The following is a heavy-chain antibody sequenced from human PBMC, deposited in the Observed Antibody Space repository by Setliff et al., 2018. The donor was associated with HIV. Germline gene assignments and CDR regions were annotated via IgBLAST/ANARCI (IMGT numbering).Heavy chain of an antibody. D-gene: IGHD5-12*01. V-gene: IGHV4-59*08. Sequence: SETLSLTCTVSGDSIRGYHWSWIRQPPGKGQEWMGYVFYTGFAAYNPSLKSRLTISVDTSKSQFSLRLTSVTAADTAIYYCARQVSIPGVAITPVDYWGQGALVTVSS. J-gene: IGHJ4*02. CDR1: GDSIRGYH. CDR3: ARQVSIPGVAITPVDY. CDR2: VFYTGFA.